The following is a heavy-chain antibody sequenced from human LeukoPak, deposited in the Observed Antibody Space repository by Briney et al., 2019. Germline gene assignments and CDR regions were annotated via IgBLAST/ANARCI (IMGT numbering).Heavy chain of an antibody. Sequence: ASVKVSCKASGYTFTGYYMHWVRQAPGQGLEWMGWINPNNGGTKYAQKFQGRVTMTRDTSISTAYMELTRLRSDDMAVYYCVRGYYGSGQLFDPWGQGTLVTVSS. CDR2: INPNNGGT. D-gene: IGHD3-10*01. CDR1: GYTFTGYY. CDR3: VRGYYGSGQLFDP. V-gene: IGHV1-2*02. J-gene: IGHJ5*02.